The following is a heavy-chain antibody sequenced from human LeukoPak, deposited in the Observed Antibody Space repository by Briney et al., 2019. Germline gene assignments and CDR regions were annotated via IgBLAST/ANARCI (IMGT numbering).Heavy chain of an antibody. D-gene: IGHD1-1*01. J-gene: IGHJ6*02. V-gene: IGHV3-21*04. CDR1: GITFSTYT. CDR3: ARARLPVYGMDV. CDR2: IGPSGTNT. Sequence: GGSLRLSCVVSGITFSTYTMNWVRQAPGKGLEWVSSIGPSGTNTHYADSVKGRFTISRDNAKNSLYLQMNSLRAEDTAVYYCARARLPVYGMDVWGQGTTVTVSS.